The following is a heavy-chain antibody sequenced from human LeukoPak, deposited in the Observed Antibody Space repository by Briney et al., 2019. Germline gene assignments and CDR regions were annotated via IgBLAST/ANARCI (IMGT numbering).Heavy chain of an antibody. D-gene: IGHD3-10*01. Sequence: KPSETLSLTCTVSGGSVSSHYWSWIRQPPGKGLEWIGYVYHSETASYNPSLKSRVTISLDTSKSQFSLRLTSLTAADTAVYYCARESYGSGSYGWFDPWGQGALVTVST. CDR3: ARESYGSGSYGWFDP. V-gene: IGHV4-59*02. J-gene: IGHJ5*02. CDR1: GGSVSSHY. CDR2: VYHSETA.